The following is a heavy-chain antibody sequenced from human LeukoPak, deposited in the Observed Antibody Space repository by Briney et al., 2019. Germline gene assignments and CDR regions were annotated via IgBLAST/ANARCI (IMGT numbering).Heavy chain of an antibody. D-gene: IGHD3-9*01. J-gene: IGHJ6*02. Sequence: GRSLRLSCAAYDYAMHWVRQAPGKGLEWVSGISWNSGSIGYADSVKGRFTISRDNAKNTLYLQMNTLRVEDTAVYYCTRDLMDYDVSTGLHHYYMDVWGQGTTVTVSS. CDR2: ISWNSGSI. CDR3: TRDLMDYDVSTGLHHYYMDV. CDR1: DYA. V-gene: IGHV3-9*01.